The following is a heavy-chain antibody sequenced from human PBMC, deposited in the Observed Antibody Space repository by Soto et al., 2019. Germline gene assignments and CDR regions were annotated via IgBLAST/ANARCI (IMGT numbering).Heavy chain of an antibody. V-gene: IGHV4-59*08. J-gene: IGHJ6*03. D-gene: IGHD4-4*01. Sequence: SETLSLTCTVSGGSISSYYWSWIRQPPWKGLEWIGYIYYSGSTNYNPSLKSRVTISVDTSKNQFSLKLSSVTAADTAVYYCAGGNDYSYYYYYMDVWGKGTTVTIYS. CDR2: IYYSGST. CDR1: GGSISSYY. CDR3: AGGNDYSYYYYYMDV.